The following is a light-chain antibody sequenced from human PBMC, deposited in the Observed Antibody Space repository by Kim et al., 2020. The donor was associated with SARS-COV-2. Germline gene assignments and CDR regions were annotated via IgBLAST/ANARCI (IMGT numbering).Light chain of an antibody. CDR3: QKYNSVPFT. V-gene: IGKV1-27*01. Sequence: DIQMTQSPSSLSASVGDRVTITCRASQDISNYLAWYQQGPGKVPKLLIYDASALQSGVPSRFAGSGSGTDFTLTITNLQPEDVATYYCQKYNSVPFTFGPGTKVDIK. CDR1: QDISNY. J-gene: IGKJ3*01. CDR2: DAS.